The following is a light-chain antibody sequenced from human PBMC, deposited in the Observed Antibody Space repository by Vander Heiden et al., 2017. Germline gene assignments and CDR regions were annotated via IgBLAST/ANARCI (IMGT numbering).Light chain of an antibody. Sequence: AIQMTQSPSSLSASVGDRVTITCRASQGIRNDLGWYQQKPGKAPKLLIYAASSLQSGVPSRFSGSGSGTDFTLTIFSLQPEDFATYYCRQDDNYPWTFGQGTKVEIK. V-gene: IGKV1-6*01. CDR3: RQDDNYPWT. CDR2: AAS. J-gene: IGKJ1*01. CDR1: QGIRND.